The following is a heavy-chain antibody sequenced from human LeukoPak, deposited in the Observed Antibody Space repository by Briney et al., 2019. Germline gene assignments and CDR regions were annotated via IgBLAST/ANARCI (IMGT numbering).Heavy chain of an antibody. D-gene: IGHD2-2*01. CDR1: GFTFNRYG. Sequence: PGGSLRLSCAASGFTFNRYGMEWVRQAPGKGLEWVAFIRNDGSNKYYGKSVKGRLTISRDNSKTHLYLQMNSLRAQDTPMFRCSKLGYCTSTSCQTHDSFDIWGQGTRVTVSS. CDR3: SKLGYCTSTSCQTHDSFDI. V-gene: IGHV3-30*02. J-gene: IGHJ3*02. CDR2: IRNDGSNK.